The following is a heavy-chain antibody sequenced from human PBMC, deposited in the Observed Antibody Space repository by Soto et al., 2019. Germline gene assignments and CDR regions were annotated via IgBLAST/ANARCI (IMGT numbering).Heavy chain of an antibody. CDR3: AKGTDYGDYQFDY. D-gene: IGHD4-17*01. CDR1: GFTFDDYA. Sequence: EVQLVESGGGLVQPGRSLRLSCAASGFTFDDYAMHWVRQAPGKGLEWVSGISWNSGSIGYADSVKGRFTISRDNAKNSLYLQMNSLRAEDTAFYYCAKGTDYGDYQFDYWGQGTLVTVSS. J-gene: IGHJ4*02. V-gene: IGHV3-9*01. CDR2: ISWNSGSI.